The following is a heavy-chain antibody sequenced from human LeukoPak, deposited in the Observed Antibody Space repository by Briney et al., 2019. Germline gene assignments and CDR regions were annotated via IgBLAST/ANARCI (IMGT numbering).Heavy chain of an antibody. CDR2: IIPIFGTA. Sequence: ASVKVSCKASGYTFTSYGISWVRQAPGQGLEWMGGIIPIFGTANYAQKFQGRVTITADESTSTAYMELSSLRSEDTAVYYCARGTTYGSGSYYIGGGLDWFDPWGQGTLVTVSS. CDR1: GYTFTSYG. V-gene: IGHV1-69*13. D-gene: IGHD3-10*01. J-gene: IGHJ5*02. CDR3: ARGTTYGSGSYYIGGGLDWFDP.